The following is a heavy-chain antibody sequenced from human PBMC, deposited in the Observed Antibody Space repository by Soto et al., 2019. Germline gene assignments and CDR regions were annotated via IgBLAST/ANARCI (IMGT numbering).Heavy chain of an antibody. CDR2: IYYSGST. CDR1: GGSISSGGYY. Sequence: SETLSLTCTVSGGSISSGGYYWSWIRQHPGKGLEWIGYIYYSGSTYYNPSLKSRVTISVDTSKNQFSLKLSSVTAADTAVYYCSGSYYDSFDYYYGMDVWGQGTTVTVS. J-gene: IGHJ6*02. D-gene: IGHD3-10*01. V-gene: IGHV4-31*03. CDR3: SGSYYDSFDYYYGMDV.